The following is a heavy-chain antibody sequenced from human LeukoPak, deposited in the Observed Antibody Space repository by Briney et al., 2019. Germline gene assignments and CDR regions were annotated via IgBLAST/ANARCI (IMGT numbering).Heavy chain of an antibody. CDR3: ARVMRYSSSVDY. CDR2: IYSGGST. V-gene: IGHV3-66*01. Sequence: GGSLRLSCTASGFTFNKHTMAWVRQAPGKGLEWVSVIYSGGSTYYADSVKGRFTISRDNSKNTLYLQMNSLRAEDTAVYYCARVMRYSSSVDYWGQGTLVTVSS. D-gene: IGHD6-13*01. J-gene: IGHJ4*02. CDR1: GFTFNKHT.